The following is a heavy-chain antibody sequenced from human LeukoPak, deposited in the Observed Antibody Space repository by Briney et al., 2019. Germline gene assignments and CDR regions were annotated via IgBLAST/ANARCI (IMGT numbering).Heavy chain of an antibody. CDR2: INHSGST. CDR1: GGSFSGYY. Sequence: SETLSLTCAVYGGSFSGYYWSWLRQPPGKGLEWLGEINHSGSTNYNPSLKSRVTVSVDTSKNQFSLKLSSVTAADTAVYYCAIRSDYYGMDVWGQGTTVAVSS. CDR3: AIRSDYYGMDV. V-gene: IGHV4-34*01. J-gene: IGHJ6*02.